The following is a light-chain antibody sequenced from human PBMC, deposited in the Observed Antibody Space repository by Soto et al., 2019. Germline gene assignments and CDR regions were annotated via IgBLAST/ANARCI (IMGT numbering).Light chain of an antibody. CDR1: QSVSSN. CDR3: QQYNNLPRT. CDR2: GAS. J-gene: IGKJ1*01. Sequence: EIVLTQSPATLSVSPGERATLSCRASQSVSSNLAWHQQKPGQAPRLLIYGASTRATGIPARFSGSGSGTGFTLTISSLQSEDFAVYYCQQYNNLPRTFGQGTKVEVK. V-gene: IGKV3D-15*01.